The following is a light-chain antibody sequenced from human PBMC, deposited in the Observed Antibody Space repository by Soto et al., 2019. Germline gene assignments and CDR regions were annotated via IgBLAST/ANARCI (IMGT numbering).Light chain of an antibody. Sequence: DIQMTQSPSSLSASVGDRVTITCRASHTSSTYLHWFQQKPGTAPKLLIYAASRLQSGVPSRFSGGGSGTDFTLTISSLQPEDFATYYCQQTFSSPYTFGQGTKLEIK. CDR2: AAS. J-gene: IGKJ2*01. CDR1: HTSSTY. V-gene: IGKV1-39*01. CDR3: QQTFSSPYT.